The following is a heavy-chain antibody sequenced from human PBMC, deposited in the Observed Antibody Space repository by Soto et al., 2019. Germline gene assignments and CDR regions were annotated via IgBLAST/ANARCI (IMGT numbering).Heavy chain of an antibody. CDR1: GYIFVNYG. CDR2: ISPYTGNT. Sequence: QVQLVQSGDEVKKPGASVKVSCKASGYIFVNYGIAWVRQAPGQGLEWMGWISPYTGNTHSATKVQGRLTMTTDTXXGTAYMDLGSLTSDDPAVYYCVMVDNYVTPTPQDVWGQGTTVTVSS. J-gene: IGHJ6*02. CDR3: VMVDNYVTPTPQDV. V-gene: IGHV1-18*01. D-gene: IGHD3-16*01.